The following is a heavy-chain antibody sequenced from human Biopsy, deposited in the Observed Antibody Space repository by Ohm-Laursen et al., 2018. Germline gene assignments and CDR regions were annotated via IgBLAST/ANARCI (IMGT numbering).Heavy chain of an antibody. Sequence: RSLRLSCAASGFNYNIYGMHWVRQAPGKGLEWVAVISFDGSDQKYADSVKGRFTISRDNSKNTLYLQMNSLRAEDTAVFYCVKDRGAAGTDYYYGMDVWGQGTTVTVSS. V-gene: IGHV3-30*18. CDR2: ISFDGSDQ. CDR3: VKDRGAAGTDYYYGMDV. D-gene: IGHD6-13*01. CDR1: GFNYNIYG. J-gene: IGHJ6*02.